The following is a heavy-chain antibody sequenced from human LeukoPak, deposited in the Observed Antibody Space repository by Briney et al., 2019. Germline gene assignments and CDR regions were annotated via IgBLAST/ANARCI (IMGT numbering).Heavy chain of an antibody. V-gene: IGHV3-23*01. CDR2: ISGSGGST. J-gene: IGHJ6*02. CDR3: AKVKGLWFSYGMDV. D-gene: IGHD5-18*01. Sequence: PGASLRLFCAASGFTFSSYAMSWVRQAPGKGLEWVSAISGSGGSTYYADSVKGRFTISRDNSKNTLYLQMNSLRAEDTAVYYCAKVKGLWFSYGMDVWGQGTTVTVSS. CDR1: GFTFSSYA.